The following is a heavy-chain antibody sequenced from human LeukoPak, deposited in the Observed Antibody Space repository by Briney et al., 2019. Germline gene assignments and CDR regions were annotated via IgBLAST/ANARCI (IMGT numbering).Heavy chain of an antibody. V-gene: IGHV4-59*01. CDR2: FYFSGST. D-gene: IGHD6-13*01. CDR1: GGSISSYY. Sequence: SETLSLTCTVSGGSISSYYWSWIRQPPGKGLEWIGYFYFSGSTNYNPSLKSRVTISVDTPRNQFSLKLSSVTAADTAVYYCAREHGYTSSWYVDYWGQGRLVTVSS. J-gene: IGHJ4*02. CDR3: AREHGYTSSWYVDY.